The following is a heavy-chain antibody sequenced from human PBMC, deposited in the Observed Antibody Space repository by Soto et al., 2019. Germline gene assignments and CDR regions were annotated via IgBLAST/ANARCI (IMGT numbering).Heavy chain of an antibody. CDR3: XRGKRYCSGANCYSVLLY. D-gene: IGHD2-15*01. CDR1: GFTFDDYG. Sequence: EVQLVESGGGVVRPGGSLRLSCAASGFTFDDYGMSWVRQAPGKGLEWVCGINWNGDSTGYADSVKGRFTISRDNAKNSXYLXXNSLXAEDTALYYCXRGKRYCSGANCYSVLLYWGQGTLVTVSS. J-gene: IGHJ4*02. CDR2: INWNGDST. V-gene: IGHV3-20*04.